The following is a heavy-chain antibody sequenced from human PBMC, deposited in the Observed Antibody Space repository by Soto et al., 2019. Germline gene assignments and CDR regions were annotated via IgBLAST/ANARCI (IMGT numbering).Heavy chain of an antibody. CDR2: IYYSGST. Sequence: QVQLQESGPGLLKPSETLSLTWTVSGGYISSYYSSWIRQPPGKGLEWIGYIYYSGSTNYNPSLKSRVTISVDTSKNQFSLKLSSVTAADTAVYYCAREGRASPFDYWGQGTLVTVSS. CDR3: AREGRASPFDY. D-gene: IGHD3-10*01. J-gene: IGHJ4*02. CDR1: GGYISSYY. V-gene: IGHV4-59*01.